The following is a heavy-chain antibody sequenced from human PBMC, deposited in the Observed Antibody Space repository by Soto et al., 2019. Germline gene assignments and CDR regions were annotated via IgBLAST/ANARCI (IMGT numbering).Heavy chain of an antibody. CDR2: ISSSNRTI. D-gene: IGHD2-15*01. J-gene: IGHJ6*01. V-gene: IGHV3-48*02. CDR3: AREGWPLLQTGMDV. Sequence: GSLRLSCAASGFTFRSYSMDWVRQAPGKGLEWVSYISSSNRTINYADSVKGRFIISRDNAKNSLYLQMHSLRDEDTAVYYCAREGWPLLQTGMDVWGQGTTVTVSS. CDR1: GFTFRSYS.